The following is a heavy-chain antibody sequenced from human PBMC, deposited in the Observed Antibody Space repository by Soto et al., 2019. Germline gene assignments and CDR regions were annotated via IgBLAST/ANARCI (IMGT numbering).Heavy chain of an antibody. CDR2: VYRTGST. Sequence: SETLSLTCAVSGGSISTNNWWTWVRQAPGEGLEWIGEVYRTGSTNYNRSLKSRIAISIDKSKNQYSLSLTSVTAADTAVYYCARVGGFAGLDYWGQGTLVTV. CDR1: GGSISTNNW. J-gene: IGHJ4*02. V-gene: IGHV4-4*02. D-gene: IGHD5-12*01. CDR3: ARVGGFAGLDY.